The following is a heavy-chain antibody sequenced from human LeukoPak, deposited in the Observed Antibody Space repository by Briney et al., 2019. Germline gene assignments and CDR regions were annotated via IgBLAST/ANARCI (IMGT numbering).Heavy chain of an antibody. CDR3: ARDPYSGSGPRTFDY. Sequence: GGSLRLSCAASGFTFSSYSMNWVRQAPGKRLEWVSSISSSSSYIYYADSVKGRFTISRDNAKNSLYLQMNSLRAEDTAVYYCARDPYSGSGPRTFDYWGQGTLVTVSS. CDR2: ISSSSSYI. V-gene: IGHV3-21*01. J-gene: IGHJ4*02. CDR1: GFTFSSYS. D-gene: IGHD1-26*01.